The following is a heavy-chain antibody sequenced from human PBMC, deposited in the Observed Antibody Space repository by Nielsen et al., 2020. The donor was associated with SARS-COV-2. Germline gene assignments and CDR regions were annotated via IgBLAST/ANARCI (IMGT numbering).Heavy chain of an antibody. CDR3: ARLSWSSGWDFDY. J-gene: IGHJ4*02. D-gene: IGHD6-19*01. V-gene: IGHV1-18*04. CDR2: TSGYNGDT. Sequence: SLKVSCKASGYTFTNYGISWVRQAPGQGLERMGWTSGYNGDTNYAQKFQGRVTMTTDTSTSTAYMELRSLRSDDTAVYYCARLSWSSGWDFDYWGQGTLVTVSS. CDR1: GYTFTNYG.